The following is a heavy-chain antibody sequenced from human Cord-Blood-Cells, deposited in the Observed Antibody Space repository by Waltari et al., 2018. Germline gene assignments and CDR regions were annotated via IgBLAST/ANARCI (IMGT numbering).Heavy chain of an antibody. CDR1: GFTFSNAW. CDR2: IKSKTDGGTT. J-gene: IGHJ4*02. CDR3: TTGRITMVQGVTYYFDY. D-gene: IGHD3-10*01. Sequence: EVQLVESGGGLVKPGGSLRLSCAASGFTFSNAWMRCVRQAPGKGLEWVGRIKSKTDGGTTDYAAPVKGRFTISRDDSKNTLYLQMNSLKTEDTAVYYCTTGRITMVQGVTYYFDYWGQGTLVTVSS. V-gene: IGHV3-15*01.